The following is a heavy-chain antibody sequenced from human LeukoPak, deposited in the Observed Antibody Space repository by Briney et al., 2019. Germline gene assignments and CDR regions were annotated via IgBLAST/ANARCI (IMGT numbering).Heavy chain of an antibody. J-gene: IGHJ4*02. CDR1: GASISSYY. D-gene: IGHD6-13*01. Sequence: PSETLSLTCSVYGASISSYYWGWIRQPAGKGLEWIGRIYTSGSTNYNPSLKSRVTISVDKSKNQFSLKLSSVTAADTAVYYCARGSSIWPDGFFDFWGEGTLVTVSS. V-gene: IGHV4-4*07. CDR2: IYTSGST. CDR3: ARGSSIWPDGFFDF.